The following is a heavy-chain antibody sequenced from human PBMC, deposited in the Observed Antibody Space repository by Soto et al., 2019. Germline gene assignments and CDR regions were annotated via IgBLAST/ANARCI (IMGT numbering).Heavy chain of an antibody. CDR1: GYTFTKYD. J-gene: IGHJ4*02. Sequence: GASVKVSCKASGYTFTKYDISWVRQAPGQGLEWLGLISPNSGRPSYAQKFEGRVTMTTDTSTSTAYMELRSLRSDDTAVYYCARSNGIAAAGPPFDYWGQGTLVTVSS. D-gene: IGHD6-13*01. CDR3: ARSNGIAAAGPPFDY. CDR2: ISPNSGRP. V-gene: IGHV1-18*04.